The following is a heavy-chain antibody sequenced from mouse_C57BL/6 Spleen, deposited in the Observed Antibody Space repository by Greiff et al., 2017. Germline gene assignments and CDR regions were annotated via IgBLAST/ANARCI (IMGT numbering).Heavy chain of an antibody. CDR2: IDPETGGT. J-gene: IGHJ2*01. Sequence: QVQLQQSGAELVRPGASVTLSCKASGYTFTDYEMHWVKQTPVHGLEWIGAIDPETGGTAYNQKFKGKAILTADKSSSTAYMELRSLTSEDSAVYYCIRTIITTVSCDYWGQGTTLTVSS. V-gene: IGHV1-15*01. CDR3: IRTIITTVSCDY. CDR1: GYTFTDYE. D-gene: IGHD1-1*01.